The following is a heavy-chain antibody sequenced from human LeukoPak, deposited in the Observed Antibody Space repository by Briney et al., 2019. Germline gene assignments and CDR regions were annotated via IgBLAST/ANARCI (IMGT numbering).Heavy chain of an antibody. V-gene: IGHV4-34*01. J-gene: IGHJ6*03. D-gene: IGHD6-13*01. CDR3: ARELEVAAAGTLYYYYYYMDV. CDR2: INQSGST. CDR1: GDSLSGYY. Sequence: PSETLSLTCAVYGDSLSGYYWSWLRQPRGKGVEWLGEINQSGSTNYNPSLKSRVTISVDTSKNQFSLKLSSVTAADTAVYYCARELEVAAAGTLYYYYYYMDVWGKGTTVTISS.